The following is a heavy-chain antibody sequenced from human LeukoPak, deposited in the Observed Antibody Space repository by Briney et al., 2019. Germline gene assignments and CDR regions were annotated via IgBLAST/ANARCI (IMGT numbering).Heavy chain of an antibody. CDR3: AGWPSSSWYKVAAFGI. J-gene: IGHJ3*02. V-gene: IGHV3-74*01. CDR2: INTDGSTT. CDR1: GFTFSGYW. D-gene: IGHD6-13*01. Sequence: GGSLRLSCAASGFTFSGYWMHWVRQAPGKGLVWVSRINTDGSTTTYADSVKGRFTISRDNARNSLYLQMNSLRAEDTAVYYCAGWPSSSWYKVAAFGIWGQGTMVTVSS.